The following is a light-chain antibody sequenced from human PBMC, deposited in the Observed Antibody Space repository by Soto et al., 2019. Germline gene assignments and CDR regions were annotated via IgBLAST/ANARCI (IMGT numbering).Light chain of an antibody. J-gene: IGKJ2*01. CDR2: MVS. Sequence: DVVMTQSPLSLPVTLGQPASISCRSSQSLLYSDGNTHLNWFHQRPGQSPRRLIYMVSNRDSGGLDRFRGSRSGTDLTVKISRVVAGNVGVYYCMQGTHWPPYTFGKGTKLEIK. V-gene: IGKV2-30*01. CDR1: QSLLYSDGNTH. CDR3: MQGTHWPPYT.